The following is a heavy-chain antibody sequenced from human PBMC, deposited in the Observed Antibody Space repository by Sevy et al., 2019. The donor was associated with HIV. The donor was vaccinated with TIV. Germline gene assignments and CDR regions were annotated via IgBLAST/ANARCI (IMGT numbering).Heavy chain of an antibody. CDR2: INSKSGGT. Sequence: ASVKVSCRASGYTFTDNYVHWVRQAPGQGLEWMGRINSKSGGTKYAQNFQGRFTMTRETSIRTAYMEVTRLRFDDTALYYCAREAGSTYYGLIDFWGQGSLVTVSS. D-gene: IGHD1-26*01. CDR1: GYTFTDNY. J-gene: IGHJ4*02. CDR3: AREAGSTYYGLIDF. V-gene: IGHV1-2*06.